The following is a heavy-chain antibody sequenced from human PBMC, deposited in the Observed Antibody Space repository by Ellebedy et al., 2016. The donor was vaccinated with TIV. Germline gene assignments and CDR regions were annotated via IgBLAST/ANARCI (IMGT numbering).Heavy chain of an antibody. CDR1: RYTFTRYY. Sequence: AASVNVSCKASRYTFTRYYMHWMRQAPGQGLAWMGIINPSGGSTSYAQKLQGRVTMTRDTSTSTVYMELRSLRYDDPAVYYCARMYSSGSYYFDYWGQGTLVTVSS. J-gene: IGHJ4*02. V-gene: IGHV1-46*04. CDR3: ARMYSSGSYYFDY. D-gene: IGHD6-19*01. CDR2: INPSGGST.